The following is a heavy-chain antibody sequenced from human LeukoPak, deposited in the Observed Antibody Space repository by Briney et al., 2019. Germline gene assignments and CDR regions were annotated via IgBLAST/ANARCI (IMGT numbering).Heavy chain of an antibody. CDR3: ARAGLTGKVDY. J-gene: IGHJ4*02. Sequence: SETLSLTCTVSNGSISSHFWTWIRQPPGKGLEWIGYITYSGRTNYNPSLKSRITLSEDTSKNQFSLKVTSVTAADTAVHYCARAGLTGKVDYWGQGTLVIVSS. CDR2: ITYSGRT. V-gene: IGHV4-59*11. D-gene: IGHD1-20*01. CDR1: NGSISSHF.